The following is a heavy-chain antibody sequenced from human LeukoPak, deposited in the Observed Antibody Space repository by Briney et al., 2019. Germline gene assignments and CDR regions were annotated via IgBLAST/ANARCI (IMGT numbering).Heavy chain of an antibody. CDR1: GVTFSNYA. CDR2: ISYDESSE. CDR3: ARDNNGDY. V-gene: IGHV3-30*01. D-gene: IGHD1/OR15-1a*01. Sequence: PGGSLRLSCAASGVTFSNYAMHWVRQAPGKGLEWVAVISYDESSEYYADSVTGRLTISRDNSKNTLYLQMNSLRAKDTAVYYGARDNNGDYSGQGTLVTVSS. J-gene: IGHJ4*02.